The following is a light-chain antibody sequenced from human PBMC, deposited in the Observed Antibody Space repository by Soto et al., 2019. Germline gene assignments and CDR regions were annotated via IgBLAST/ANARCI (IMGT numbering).Light chain of an antibody. Sequence: EIVMTQSPALLSVSPGETATLCCRASQSVGTNLGWFQHKPGQAPRLLIYDASTRASGIPASFSGSGSGTEFTLTISSLQSTDFGVYYCQQYINRPQTFGQGTKVDI. CDR1: QSVGTN. V-gene: IGKV3-15*01. J-gene: IGKJ1*01. CDR3: QQYINRPQT. CDR2: DAS.